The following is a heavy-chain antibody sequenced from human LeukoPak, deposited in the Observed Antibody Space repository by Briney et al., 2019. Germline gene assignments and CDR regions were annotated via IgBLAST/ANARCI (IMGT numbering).Heavy chain of an antibody. CDR2: IYYSGST. D-gene: IGHD1-26*01. CDR3: ARGWELLSSEAFDI. CDR1: GVSISSYY. Sequence: SETLSLTCTVSGVSISSYYWSRIRQPPGKGLEWIGYIYYSGSTNYNPSLTSRVTISVDTSKNQFSLKLSSVTAADTAVYYCARGWELLSSEAFDIWGQGTMVTVSS. J-gene: IGHJ3*02. V-gene: IGHV4-59*01.